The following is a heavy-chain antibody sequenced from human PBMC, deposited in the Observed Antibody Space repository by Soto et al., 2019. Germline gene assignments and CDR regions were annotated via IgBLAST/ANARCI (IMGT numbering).Heavy chain of an antibody. CDR3: ARDPYYYDSSGYLGFAFDI. V-gene: IGHV4-31*03. CDR2: IYYSGST. CDR1: GGSIISGGYY. D-gene: IGHD3-22*01. J-gene: IGHJ3*02. Sequence: SETLSLTCTVSGGSIISGGYYWSWIRQHPGKGLEWIGYIYYSGSTYYNPSLKSRVTISVDTSKNQFSLKLSSVTAADTAVYYCARDPYYYDSSGYLGFAFDIWGQGTMLTVSS.